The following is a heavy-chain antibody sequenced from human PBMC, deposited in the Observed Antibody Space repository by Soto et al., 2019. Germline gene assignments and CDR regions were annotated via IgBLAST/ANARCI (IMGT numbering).Heavy chain of an antibody. Sequence: GASVKVSCKASGYTFNTYGINWVRQAPGQGLEWMGWISAYSGNTNYAQKVQGRVTLTTDTSTSTAYMELRSLRSDDTAVYYCARDDSILGATSDYWGQGTLVTVSS. CDR1: GYTFNTYG. CDR3: ARDDSILGATSDY. CDR2: ISAYSGNT. D-gene: IGHD1-26*01. J-gene: IGHJ4*02. V-gene: IGHV1-18*01.